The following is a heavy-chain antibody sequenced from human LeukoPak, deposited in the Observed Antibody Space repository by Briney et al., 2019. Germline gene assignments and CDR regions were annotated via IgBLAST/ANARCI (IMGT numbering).Heavy chain of an antibody. Sequence: GGSLRLSCAASGFTFSTYWMSWVRQAPGKGLEWVANIKQDGSEKYYVDSVKGRFTISRDNAKNSLYLQMNSLRAEDTAVYYCARDPYGSDWADAFDIWGQGTMVTVSS. V-gene: IGHV3-7*01. CDR3: ARDPYGSDWADAFDI. D-gene: IGHD6-19*01. J-gene: IGHJ3*02. CDR2: IKQDGSEK. CDR1: GFTFSTYW.